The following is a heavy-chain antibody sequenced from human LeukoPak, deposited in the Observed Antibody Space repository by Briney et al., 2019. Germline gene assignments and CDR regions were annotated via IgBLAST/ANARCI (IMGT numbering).Heavy chain of an antibody. CDR2: IYYSGST. V-gene: IGHV4-59*01. CDR1: GGSISSYY. CDR3: ARIMGDSSGYYYYDC. J-gene: IGHJ4*02. D-gene: IGHD3-22*01. Sequence: SETLSLTCTVSGGSISSYYWSWIRQPPGKGLEWIGYIYYSGSTNYNPSLKSRVTISVDTSKNQFSLKLSSVTAADTAVYYCARIMGDSSGYYYYDCWGQGTLVTVSS.